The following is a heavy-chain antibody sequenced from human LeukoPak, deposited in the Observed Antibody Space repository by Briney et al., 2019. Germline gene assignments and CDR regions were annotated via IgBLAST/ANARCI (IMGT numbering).Heavy chain of an antibody. CDR3: AKDPRYCSSTGCYYL. CDR1: GFTFSSYD. Sequence: GGSLRLSCAASGFTFSSYDMHWVRHATGKGLEWVSAIGTAGDTYYPGSVKGRFTISRDNSKNTLYLQMNSLRAEDTAVYYCAKDPRYCSSTGCYYLWGRGTLVTVSS. CDR2: IGTAGDT. J-gene: IGHJ2*01. D-gene: IGHD2-2*01. V-gene: IGHV3-13*01.